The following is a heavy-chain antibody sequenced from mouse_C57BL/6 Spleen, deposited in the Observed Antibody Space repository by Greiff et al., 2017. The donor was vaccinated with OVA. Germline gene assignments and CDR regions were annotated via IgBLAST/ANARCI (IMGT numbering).Heavy chain of an antibody. J-gene: IGHJ1*03. CDR2: IDPSDSET. CDR1: GYTFTSYW. V-gene: IGHV1-52*01. CDR3: ARLYYSNSWYFDV. Sequence: VKLQQPGAELVRPGSSVKLSCKASGYTFTSYWMHWVKQRPIQGLEWIGNIDPSDSETHYNQKFKDKATLTVDKSSSTAYMQLSSLTSEDSAVYYCARLYYSNSWYFDVWGTGTTVTVSS. D-gene: IGHD2-5*01.